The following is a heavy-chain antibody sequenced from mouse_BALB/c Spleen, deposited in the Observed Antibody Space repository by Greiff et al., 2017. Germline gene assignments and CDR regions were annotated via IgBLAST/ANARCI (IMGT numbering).Heavy chain of an antibody. CDR1: GYAFTNYL. CDR2: INPGSGGT. D-gene: IGHD1-1*01. V-gene: IGHV1-54*01. CDR3: ARGYYGSIHGGYFDY. J-gene: IGHJ2*01. Sequence: QVQLQQSGAELVRPGTSVKVSCKASGYAFTNYLIEWVKQRPGQGLEWIGVINPGSGGTNYNEKFKGKATLTADKSSSTAYMQLSSLTSDDSAVYFWARGYYGSIHGGYFDYWGQGTTLTVSS.